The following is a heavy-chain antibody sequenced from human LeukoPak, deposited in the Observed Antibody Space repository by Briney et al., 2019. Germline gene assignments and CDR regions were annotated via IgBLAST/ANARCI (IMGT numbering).Heavy chain of an antibody. D-gene: IGHD6-6*01. CDR3: AKLRGLSSSSENNWFDP. CDR1: GNYW. J-gene: IGHJ5*02. V-gene: IGHV3-23*01. CDR2: ISGSGDAT. Sequence: GGSLRLSCAASGNYWMHWVRQAPGKRLEWVSGISGSGDATYYADSVKGRFTISRDNSKNTLYLQMNSLRAEETAVYYCAKLRGLSSSSENNWFDPWGQGTLVTVSS.